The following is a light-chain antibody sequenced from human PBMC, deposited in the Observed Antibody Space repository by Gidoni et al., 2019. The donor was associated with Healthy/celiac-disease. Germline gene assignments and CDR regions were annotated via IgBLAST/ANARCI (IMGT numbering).Light chain of an antibody. J-gene: IGKJ3*01. CDR3: QQYDNPPIT. Sequence: DIQMTQSPSSLSASVGDRVTITCQASQDISNYLNWYQQKPGKAPKLLIYDASNLETGVPSRFSGSGSGTDFTFTISSLQPEDIATYYCQQYDNPPITFGHXTKVDIK. V-gene: IGKV1-33*01. CDR2: DAS. CDR1: QDISNY.